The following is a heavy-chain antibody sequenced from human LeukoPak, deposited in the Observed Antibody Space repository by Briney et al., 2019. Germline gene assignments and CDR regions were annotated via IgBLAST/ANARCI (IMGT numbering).Heavy chain of an antibody. D-gene: IGHD5-12*01. V-gene: IGHV1-18*01. CDR1: GYTFTSYG. CDR3: ARDLVQAIVATTTPFDY. J-gene: IGHJ4*02. Sequence: GASVKVSCKASGYTFTSYGISWVRQAPGQGLEWMEWISAYNGNTNYAQKLQGRVTMTTDTSTSTAYMELRSLRSDDTAVYYCARDLVQAIVATTTPFDYWGQGTLVTVSS. CDR2: ISAYNGNT.